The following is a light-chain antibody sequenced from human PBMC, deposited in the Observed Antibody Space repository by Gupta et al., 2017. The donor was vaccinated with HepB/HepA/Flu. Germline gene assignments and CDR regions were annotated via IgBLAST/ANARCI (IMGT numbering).Light chain of an antibody. J-gene: IGLJ3*02. CDR1: SSNIATNN. CDR2: ANN. CDR3: ATWDDSLSGRV. Sequence: QSVVTQPPSASGTPGQRVTISCSGSSSNIATNNVYWYQQFPGTAPKLLIYANNQRPSGVPDRFSGSKSGTSASLAISGLRSEDEATYYCATWDDSLSGRVFGGGTTLTVL. V-gene: IGLV1-47*01.